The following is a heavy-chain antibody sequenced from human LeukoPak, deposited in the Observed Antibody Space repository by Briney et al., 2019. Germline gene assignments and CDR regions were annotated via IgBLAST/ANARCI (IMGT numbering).Heavy chain of an antibody. CDR2: ISYDGSNK. CDR3: AKDGSVAPLGYYYYYGMDV. Sequence: PGGSLRLSCAASGFTFSSYGMHWVRQAPGKGLEWVAVISYDGSNKYYADSVKGRFTISRDNSKNTLYLQMNSLRAEDTAVYYCAKDGSVAPLGYYYYYGMDVWGQGTTVTVSS. D-gene: IGHD1-26*01. V-gene: IGHV3-30*18. CDR1: GFTFSSYG. J-gene: IGHJ6*02.